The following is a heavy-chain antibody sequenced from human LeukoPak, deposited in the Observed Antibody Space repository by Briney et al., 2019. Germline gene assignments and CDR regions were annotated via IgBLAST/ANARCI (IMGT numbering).Heavy chain of an antibody. J-gene: IGHJ6*03. Sequence: SETLSLTCTVSGGSISSGSYYWSWIRQPAGKGLEWIGRIYTSGSTNYNPSLESRVTMSIDTSKNQFSLKLNSVTAADTAVYYCARGYSGYDLVDNHYYYYMDVWGKGTTVTISS. D-gene: IGHD5-12*01. CDR3: ARGYSGYDLVDNHYYYYMDV. CDR1: GGSISSGSYY. V-gene: IGHV4-61*02. CDR2: IYTSGST.